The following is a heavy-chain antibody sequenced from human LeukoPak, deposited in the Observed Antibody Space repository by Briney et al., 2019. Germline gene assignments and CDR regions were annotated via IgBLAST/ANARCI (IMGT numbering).Heavy chain of an antibody. V-gene: IGHV3-7*04. Sequence: GGSLRLSCVASGFPFSSYWMTWVRQAPGKGLEWVAIIKQDGSKKSYVDSVKGRFTISRDNAKNSLYLQMNSLRAEDTAIYYCTRVGYIDEGIDYWGQGTLVTVSS. CDR3: TRVGYIDEGIDY. D-gene: IGHD5-24*01. CDR2: IKQDGSKK. J-gene: IGHJ4*02. CDR1: GFPFSSYW.